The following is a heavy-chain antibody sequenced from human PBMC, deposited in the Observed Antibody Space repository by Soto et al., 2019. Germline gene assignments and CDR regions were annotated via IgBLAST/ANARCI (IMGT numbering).Heavy chain of an antibody. J-gene: IGHJ3*02. D-gene: IGHD1-26*01. CDR3: AKERNGTAAFDI. V-gene: IGHV3-23*01. CDR2: ISGSGTYT. Sequence: GGSPRLSFAASEFTLSSYAMTWVRQAPGKGLEWVSAISGSGTYTFYADSVKGRFTISRDNSKNTLYLQMNSLRADDTAVYYCAKERNGTAAFDIWGQGTMVTVSS. CDR1: EFTLSSYA.